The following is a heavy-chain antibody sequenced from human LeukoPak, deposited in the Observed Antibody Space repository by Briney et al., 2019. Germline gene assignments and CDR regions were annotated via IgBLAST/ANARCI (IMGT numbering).Heavy chain of an antibody. CDR1: GGSISSYY. J-gene: IGHJ4*02. CDR3: AMYYYGSGANADYFDY. CDR2: IYYSGST. V-gene: IGHV4-59*08. D-gene: IGHD3-10*01. Sequence: SDTLSLTCTVSGGSISSYYWSWIRQPPGKGLEWIGYIYYSGSTNYNPSLKSRVTISVDTSKNQFSLKLSSVTAADTAVYYCAMYYYGSGANADYFDYWGQGTLVTVSS.